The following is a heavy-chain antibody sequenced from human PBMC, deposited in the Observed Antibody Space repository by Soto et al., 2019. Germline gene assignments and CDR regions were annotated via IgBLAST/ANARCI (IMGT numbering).Heavy chain of an antibody. V-gene: IGHV1-8*01. D-gene: IGHD6-25*01. Sequence: ASVKVSCKASGYTFTTYDISWVRQATGQGLEWMGWMNPYSGNTGYAQKFQGRVTVTRNTSISTVYMELSGLRPDDTAVYYCARRKERSGPHYFDYWGQGSQVTVS. J-gene: IGHJ4*02. CDR2: MNPYSGNT. CDR1: GYTFTTYD. CDR3: ARRKERSGPHYFDY.